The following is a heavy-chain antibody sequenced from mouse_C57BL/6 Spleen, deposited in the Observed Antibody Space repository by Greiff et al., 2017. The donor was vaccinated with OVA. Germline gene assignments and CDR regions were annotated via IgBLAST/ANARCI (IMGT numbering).Heavy chain of an antibody. Sequence: EVQLQESGPGLVKPSQSLSLTCTVTGYSITSDYAWNWLRQFPGNKLEWLGYISYSGSTSYNPSLKSRISITRDTSKNQFFLQLNSVTTEDTATYYSARRDYYFDYWGQGTTLTVSS. J-gene: IGHJ2*01. V-gene: IGHV3-2*02. CDR2: ISYSGST. CDR3: ARRDYYFDY. CDR1: GYSITSDYA.